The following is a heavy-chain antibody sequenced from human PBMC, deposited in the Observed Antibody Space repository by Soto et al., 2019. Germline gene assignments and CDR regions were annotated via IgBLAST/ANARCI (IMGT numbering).Heavy chain of an antibody. Sequence: QVQLQESGPGLVKPSETLSLTCTVSGGSISSYYWSWIRQPPGKGLEWIGYIHYSGSTNYNPSLKSRVTMLVDTSQKQFSLKLSSATAADTAVYYCARRGGSGGALDIWGQGTMVIVSS. V-gene: IGHV4-59*08. CDR2: IHYSGST. CDR1: GGSISSYY. CDR3: ARRGGSGGALDI. D-gene: IGHD3-10*01. J-gene: IGHJ3*02.